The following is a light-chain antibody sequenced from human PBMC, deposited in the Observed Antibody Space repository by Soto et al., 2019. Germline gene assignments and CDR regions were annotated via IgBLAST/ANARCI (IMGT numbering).Light chain of an antibody. CDR1: SSDVGSYNL. CDR2: EGS. V-gene: IGLV2-23*01. J-gene: IGLJ2*01. Sequence: QSALTQPASVSGSPGQSITISCTGTSSDVGSYNLVSWYQQYPGKAPKLMIYEGSKRPSGVSNRFSGSKSGNTASLTISGLQAEDEADYYCCSYAGSLVFGGGTKVTVL. CDR3: CSYAGSLV.